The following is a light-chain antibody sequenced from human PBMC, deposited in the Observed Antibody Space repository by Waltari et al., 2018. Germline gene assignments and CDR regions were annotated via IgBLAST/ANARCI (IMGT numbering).Light chain of an antibody. CDR1: QSISSY. CDR2: AAS. CDR3: QQSYSTPPFT. J-gene: IGKJ3*01. V-gene: IGKV1-39*01. Sequence: DIQMTQSPSSLSASVGDRVTITCRASQSISSYLNWYQQKPGKAPKRLIYAASSLQSGVPSRFSGSGSGTDFTLTISSLQPEDFATYYCQQSYSTPPFTFGPGTKVDIK.